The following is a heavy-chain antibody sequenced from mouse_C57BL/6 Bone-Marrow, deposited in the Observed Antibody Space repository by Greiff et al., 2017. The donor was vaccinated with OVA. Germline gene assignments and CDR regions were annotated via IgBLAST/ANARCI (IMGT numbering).Heavy chain of an antibody. J-gene: IGHJ1*03. CDR2: IYPRSGDT. CDR3: ARSGPIYYEYGYFDV. D-gene: IGHD2-4*01. CDR1: GYTFTSYG. Sequence: VQLQQSGAELARPGASVKLSCKASGYTFTSYGLSWVKQRTGQGLEWIGEIYPRSGDTYYNEKFKGKATLTADKSSSTAYMELRSLTSEDSAVYCCARSGPIYYEYGYFDVWGTGTTVTVSS. V-gene: IGHV1-81*01.